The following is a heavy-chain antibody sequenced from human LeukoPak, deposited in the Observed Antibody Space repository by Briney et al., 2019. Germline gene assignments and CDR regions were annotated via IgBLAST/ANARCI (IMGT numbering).Heavy chain of an antibody. CDR2: IYYSGST. D-gene: IGHD3-10*01. Sequence: SETLTPTCTVSGGSISSGGYYWSWIRQHPGGGLEWIGYIYYSGSTYYNPSLKSRVTISIDTSKNQISLKLSSVTAADTAVYYCARDRVRGTITYAGFDPWGQGTLVTVSS. V-gene: IGHV4-31*03. CDR1: GGSISSGGYY. CDR3: ARDRVRGTITYAGFDP. J-gene: IGHJ5*02.